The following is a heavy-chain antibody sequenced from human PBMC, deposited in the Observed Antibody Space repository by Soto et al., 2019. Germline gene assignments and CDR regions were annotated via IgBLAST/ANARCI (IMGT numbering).Heavy chain of an antibody. D-gene: IGHD5-12*01. CDR3: ARRRRDGYNLNWYFDL. CDR2: IFSDDEK. CDR1: GFSLTSTIMG. Sequence: QVTLKESGPVLVKPTETLTLTCTVSGFSLTSTIMGVSWIRQPPGKALEWLAHIFSDDEKSYSASLKSRLTISKDTSKSQVVLTVTNMDPKDAATYYCARRRRDGYNLNWYFDLWGRGTLVTVSS. V-gene: IGHV2-26*01. J-gene: IGHJ2*01.